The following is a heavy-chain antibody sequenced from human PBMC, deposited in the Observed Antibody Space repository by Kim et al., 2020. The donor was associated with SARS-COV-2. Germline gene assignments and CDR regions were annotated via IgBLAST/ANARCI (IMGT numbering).Heavy chain of an antibody. J-gene: IGHJ4*02. CDR2: INSDGSTS. Sequence: GGSLRLSCSPSGFTSTINSMHWVRQAPGRGLVWVSRINSDGSTSYYADSVKGRFTISRDNAKNTLYLQMNSLRAEDTAVYYCAEGVANYWIVLSYWAQ. CDR3: AEGVANYWIVLSY. CDR1: GFTSTINS. V-gene: IGHV3-74*01. D-gene: IGHD1-1*01.